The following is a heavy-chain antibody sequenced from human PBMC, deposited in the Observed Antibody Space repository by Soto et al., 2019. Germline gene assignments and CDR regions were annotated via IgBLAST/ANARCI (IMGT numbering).Heavy chain of an antibody. V-gene: IGHV4-30-2*01. J-gene: IGHJ5*02. CDR1: GGSISSGGFT. CDR3: ARGKGFDH. Sequence: SGTLSLTCAASGGSISSGGFTWSCIRQPPGLGLEWTGYIYHSGSTYYNPSLKRRVTITVDRSKNQFSLGLSSVTAADTAVYYCARGKGFDHWGQGTLVTVSS. CDR2: IYHSGST.